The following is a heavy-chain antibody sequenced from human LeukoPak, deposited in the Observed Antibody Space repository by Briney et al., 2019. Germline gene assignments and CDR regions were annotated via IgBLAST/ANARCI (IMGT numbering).Heavy chain of an antibody. V-gene: IGHV1-2*02. D-gene: IGHD4-11*01. Sequence: ASVKVSCKASGYTFTSYGFNWVRQAPGQGLEWMGWINPNSGGTNYAQKFQGRVTMTRDTSISTAYMELSRLRSDDTAVYYCARDQTTVTTPLAYYYYYYMDVWGKGTTVTVSS. CDR3: ARDQTTVTTPLAYYYYYYMDV. CDR2: INPNSGGT. J-gene: IGHJ6*03. CDR1: GYTFTSYG.